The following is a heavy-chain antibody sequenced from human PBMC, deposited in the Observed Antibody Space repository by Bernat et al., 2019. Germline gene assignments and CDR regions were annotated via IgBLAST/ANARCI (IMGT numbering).Heavy chain of an antibody. Sequence: QVQLVQSGAEVKKPGSSVKVSCKASGGTFSSYAISWVRQAPGHGLEWMGGIIPIFGTANYAQKFQGRVTITADKSTSTDYMERSGMRSQDTAVYYWAGEAISPGAAAVGWLGWFDAWGQGTLVTVSS. J-gene: IGHJ5*02. CDR2: IIPIFGTA. CDR3: AGEAISPGAAAVGWLGWFDA. CDR1: GGTFSSYA. V-gene: IGHV1-69*06. D-gene: IGHD6-13*01.